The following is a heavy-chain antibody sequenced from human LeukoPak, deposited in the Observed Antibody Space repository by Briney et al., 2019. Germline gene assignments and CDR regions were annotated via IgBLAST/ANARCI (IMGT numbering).Heavy chain of an antibody. V-gene: IGHV3-23*01. Sequence: GGSLRLSCAASGFTFRNYAMTWVRQAPGKGLEWVSDISGSGDTTYYADSVKGRFTISRDSSANTLNLQMNSLRAEDTAVYFCAKVGSYGFKYFDYWGRGTLVTVSS. J-gene: IGHJ4*02. CDR3: AKVGSYGFKYFDY. D-gene: IGHD5-18*01. CDR1: GFTFRNYA. CDR2: ISGSGDTT.